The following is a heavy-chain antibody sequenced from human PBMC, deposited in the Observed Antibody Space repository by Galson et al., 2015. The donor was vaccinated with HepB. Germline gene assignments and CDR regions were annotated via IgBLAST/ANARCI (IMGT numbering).Heavy chain of an antibody. J-gene: IGHJ4*02. V-gene: IGHV3-23*01. CDR2: ISGSGGST. D-gene: IGHD3-3*01. CDR3: AKGSGGFWSGYILDY. Sequence: SLRLSCAASGFTYSSYAMSWVRQAPGKGLEWVSGISGSGGSTYYADSVKGRFTISRDNSKNTLYLQMNSLRAEDTAVYYCAKGSGGFWSGYILDYWGQGTLVTVSS. CDR1: GFTYSSYA.